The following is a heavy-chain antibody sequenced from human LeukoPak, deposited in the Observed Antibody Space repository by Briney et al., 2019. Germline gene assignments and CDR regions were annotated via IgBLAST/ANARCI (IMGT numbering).Heavy chain of an antibody. CDR2: IYYSGST. Sequence: SETLSLTCTVSGGSISSYYWSWIRQPPGKGLEWIGYIYYSGSTYYNPSLKSRVTISVDTSKNQFSLKLSSVTAADTAMYYCAAVVPAPRVIDYWGQGTLVTVSS. CDR1: GGSISSYY. V-gene: IGHV4-59*06. J-gene: IGHJ4*02. D-gene: IGHD2-2*01. CDR3: AAVVPAPRVIDY.